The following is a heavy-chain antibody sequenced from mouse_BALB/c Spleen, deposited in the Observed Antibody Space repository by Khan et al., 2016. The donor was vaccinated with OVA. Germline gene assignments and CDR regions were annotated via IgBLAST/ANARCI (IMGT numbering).Heavy chain of an antibody. J-gene: IGHJ3*01. D-gene: IGHD1-1*01. CDR2: ISSGGSYT. Sequence: EVELVESGGGLVKPGGSLKLSCAASGFTFSNYAMSWVRQTPEKRLKWVATISSGGSYTYFPDSVQGRFTISRDNATNTLSLHMSSLRSEDTAIEYCARELFTTVVATPFAYWGQGTLVTVSA. CDR3: ARELFTTVVATPFAY. V-gene: IGHV5-9-3*01. CDR1: GFTFSNYA.